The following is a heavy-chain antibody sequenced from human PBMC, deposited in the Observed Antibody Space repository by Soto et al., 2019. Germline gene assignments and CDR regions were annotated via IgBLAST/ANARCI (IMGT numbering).Heavy chain of an antibody. J-gene: IGHJ4*02. CDR1: GYTFTSYG. V-gene: IGHV1-18*01. D-gene: IGHD6-13*01. CDR3: ARAAAHETYYFDY. Sequence: ASVKVSCKASGYTFTSYGISWVRQAPGQGLEWMGWISAYNGNTNYAQKLQGRVTMTTDTSTSTVYMELRSLRSDDTAVYYCARAAAHETYYFDYWGQGTLVTVSS. CDR2: ISAYNGNT.